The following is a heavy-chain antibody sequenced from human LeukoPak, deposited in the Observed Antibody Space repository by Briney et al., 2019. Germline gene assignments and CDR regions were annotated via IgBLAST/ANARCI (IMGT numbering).Heavy chain of an antibody. CDR1: GFTFSSYA. V-gene: IGHV3-23*01. J-gene: IGHJ6*03. CDR2: ISGSGGST. CDR3: AKPPYLRGYYYYMDV. Sequence: GSPRLSCAASGFTFSSYAMSWVRQAPGKGLEWVSAISGSGGSTYYADSVKGRFTISRDNSKNTLYLQMNSLRAEDTAVYYCAKPPYLRGYYYYMDVWGKGTTVTVSS. D-gene: IGHD3-10*01.